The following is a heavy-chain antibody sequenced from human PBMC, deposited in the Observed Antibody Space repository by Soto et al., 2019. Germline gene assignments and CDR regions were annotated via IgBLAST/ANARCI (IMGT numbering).Heavy chain of an antibody. D-gene: IGHD5-18*01. CDR3: VKERYAQLWLEDYGMDV. CDR1: GFTFSSYG. CDR2: ISYDGTDK. Sequence: VQLLESGGGLVQRGGSLRLSCAASGFTFSSYGIHWVRQAPGKGLEWVALISYDGTDKYYADSVKGRFTISRDNSKNTLYLQMSSLGPEDTAVYYCVKERYAQLWLEDYGMDVWGQGTTVTV. V-gene: IGHV3-30*18. J-gene: IGHJ6*02.